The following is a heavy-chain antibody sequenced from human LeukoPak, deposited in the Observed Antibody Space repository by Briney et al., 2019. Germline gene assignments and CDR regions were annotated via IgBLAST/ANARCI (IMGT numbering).Heavy chain of an antibody. CDR2: INWNGGST. CDR3: ARDLGYCSSTSCYGGGFDY. D-gene: IGHD2-2*01. V-gene: IGHV3-20*04. CDR1: GFTFDDYG. J-gene: IGHJ4*02. Sequence: PGGSLRLSCAASGFTFDDYGMSWVRQAPGKRLEWVSGINWNGGSTGYGDSVKGRFTISRDNAKNSLYLQMNSLRAEDTALYYCARDLGYCSSTSCYGGGFDYWGQGTLVTVSS.